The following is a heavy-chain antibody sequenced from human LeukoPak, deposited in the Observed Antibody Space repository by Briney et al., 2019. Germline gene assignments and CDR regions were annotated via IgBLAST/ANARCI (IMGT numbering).Heavy chain of an antibody. D-gene: IGHD2-21*02. V-gene: IGHV1-69*13. Sequence: GASVKVSCKASGYTLTSYGISWVRQAPGQGLEWMGGIIPIFGTTDYAQKFQGRVTVTADESTTTTYMELSSLRSEDTAVYYCATRLFSYCGGDCPQHWGQGTLVTVSS. CDR1: GYTLTSYG. J-gene: IGHJ1*01. CDR2: IIPIFGTT. CDR3: ATRLFSYCGGDCPQH.